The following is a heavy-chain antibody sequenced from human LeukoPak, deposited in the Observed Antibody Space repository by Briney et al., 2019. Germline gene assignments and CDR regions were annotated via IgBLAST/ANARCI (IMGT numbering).Heavy chain of an antibody. CDR1: GYTFTGYY. Sequence: ASVKVSCKASGYTFTGYYMHWVRQAPGQGLEWMGWINPNSGGTNYAQKFQGRVTMTRDTSISTAYMELSRLRSDDTAVYYCARDLYPWWHLDYWGQGTLVTVSS. D-gene: IGHD2-8*02. J-gene: IGHJ4*02. CDR3: ARDLYPWWHLDY. CDR2: INPNSGGT. V-gene: IGHV1-2*02.